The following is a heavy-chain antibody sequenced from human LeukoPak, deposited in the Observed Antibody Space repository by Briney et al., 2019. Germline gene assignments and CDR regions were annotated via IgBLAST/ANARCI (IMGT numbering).Heavy chain of an antibody. J-gene: IGHJ3*02. Sequence: PGGSLRLSCAASGFTFSSYAMHWVRQAPGKGLEWVAVISYDGSNKYYADSVKGRFTISRDNAKNSLYLQMNSLRAEDTAVYYCARGKISIAAHDAFDIWGQGTMVTVSS. D-gene: IGHD6-6*01. V-gene: IGHV3-30*04. CDR3: ARGKISIAAHDAFDI. CDR2: ISYDGSNK. CDR1: GFTFSSYA.